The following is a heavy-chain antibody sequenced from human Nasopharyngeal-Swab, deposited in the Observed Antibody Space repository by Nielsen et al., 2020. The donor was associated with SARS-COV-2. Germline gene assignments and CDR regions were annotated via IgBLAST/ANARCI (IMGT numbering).Heavy chain of an antibody. J-gene: IGHJ4*02. CDR2: INSDGTRT. D-gene: IGHD5-18*01. V-gene: IGHV3-74*01. CDR1: EFAFSSYW. CDR3: AFSTTAIVTPSGC. Sequence: GESLKISCAASEFAFSSYWMHWVRQAPEKGLVWVSRINSDGTRTNYADSVKGRFTISRDNSKNTLYLQMNSLRAEDTAVYYCAFSTTAIVTPSGCWGQGTLVTVSS.